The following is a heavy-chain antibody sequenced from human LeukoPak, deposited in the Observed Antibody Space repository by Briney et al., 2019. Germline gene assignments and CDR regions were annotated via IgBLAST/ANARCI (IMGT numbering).Heavy chain of an antibody. Sequence: GASVKVSCKASGYTFTSYYMHWVRQAPGQGLEWMGIINPSGGGTSYAQKFQGRVTMTRDTSTSTVYMELSSLRSEDTAVYYCAREGGGCSSTSCAPTYYYYYGTDVWGQGTTVTVSS. CDR1: GYTFTSYY. CDR2: INPSGGGT. J-gene: IGHJ6*02. CDR3: AREGGGCSSTSCAPTYYYYYGTDV. V-gene: IGHV1-46*01. D-gene: IGHD2-2*01.